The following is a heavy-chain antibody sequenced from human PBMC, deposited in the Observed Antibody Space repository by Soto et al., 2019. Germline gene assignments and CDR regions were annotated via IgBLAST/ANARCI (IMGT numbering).Heavy chain of an antibody. Sequence: GPLKVAWKVAGYRKTELFRHWVSMANGRGLEWMGGFDPEDGETIYAQKFQGRVTMTEDTSTDTAYMELSSLRSEDTAVYYCATDEPRYSGRYYFGYCGQGTLVTVSP. CDR1: GYRKTELF. J-gene: IGHJ4*02. CDR3: ATDEPRYSGRYYFGY. CDR2: FDPEDGET. V-gene: IGHV1-24*01. D-gene: IGHD1-26*01.